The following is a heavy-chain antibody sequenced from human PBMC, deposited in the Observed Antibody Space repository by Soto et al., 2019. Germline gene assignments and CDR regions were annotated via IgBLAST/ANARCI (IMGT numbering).Heavy chain of an antibody. CDR3: ASLDGSGSHRYYYYGMDV. V-gene: IGHV1-69*02. Sequence: QVQLVQSGAEVKKPGSSVKVSCKASGGTFSSYTISWVRQAPGQGLEWMGRIIPILGIANYAQKFQGRVTITADKSTRTAYMELSSLRSEDTAVYYCASLDGSGSHRYYYYGMDVWGQGTTVTVSS. J-gene: IGHJ6*02. CDR2: IIPILGIA. D-gene: IGHD3-10*01. CDR1: GGTFSSYT.